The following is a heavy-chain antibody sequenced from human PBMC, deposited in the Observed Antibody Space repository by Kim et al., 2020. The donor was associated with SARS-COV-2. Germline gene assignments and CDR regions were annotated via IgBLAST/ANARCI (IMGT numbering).Heavy chain of an antibody. J-gene: IGHJ5*02. CDR3: ASFSSGWFGDAGGYWFDP. Sequence: SVKVSCKASGGTFSSYAISWVRQAPGQGLEWMGGIIPIFGTANYAQKFQGRVTITADESTSTAYMELSSLRSEDTAVYYCASFSSGWFGDAGGYWFDPWGQGTLVTVSS. D-gene: IGHD3-10*01. CDR2: IIPIFGTA. CDR1: GGTFSSYA. V-gene: IGHV1-69*13.